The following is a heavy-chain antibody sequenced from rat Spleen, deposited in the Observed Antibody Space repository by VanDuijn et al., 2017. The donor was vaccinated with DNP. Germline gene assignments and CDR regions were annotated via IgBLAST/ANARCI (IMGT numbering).Heavy chain of an antibody. CDR1: GFTFSDYY. Sequence: EVQLVESGGGSVQPGRSLKLSCAASGFTFSDYYMAWVRQAPKKGLEWVAYISYEGSRSYYGDSVKGRFTISRDNAKSTLYLQMNSLSSEDTATYYCARGNYPGINTFDYWGQGVMVTVSS. J-gene: IGHJ2*01. CDR2: ISYEGSRS. D-gene: IGHD1-4*01. CDR3: ARGNYPGINTFDY. V-gene: IGHV5-22*01.